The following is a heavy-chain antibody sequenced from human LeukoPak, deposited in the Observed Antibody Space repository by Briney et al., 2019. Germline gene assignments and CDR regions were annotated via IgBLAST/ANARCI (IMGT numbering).Heavy chain of an antibody. CDR2: IYSGGST. Sequence: PGGSLRLSCAASGFTFTTYAMSWVRQAPGKGLEWVSVIYSGGSTYYADSVKGRSTISRDNSKNTLYLQMNSLRAEDTAVYYCARDPVVDGFDYWGQGTLVTVSS. J-gene: IGHJ4*02. CDR3: ARDPVVDGFDY. CDR1: GFTFTTYA. D-gene: IGHD5-24*01. V-gene: IGHV3-53*01.